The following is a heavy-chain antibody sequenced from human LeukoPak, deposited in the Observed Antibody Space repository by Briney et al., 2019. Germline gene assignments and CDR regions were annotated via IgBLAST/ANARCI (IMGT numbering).Heavy chain of an antibody. Sequence: GGSLRLSCAASGFTFSRYSMSWVRQAPGKGLEWVSSISISSNYIYYADSLKGRFTISRDNAKNSLYLQMNSLRAEDTAVYYCAELGITMIGGVWGKGTTVTISS. CDR1: GFTFSRYS. D-gene: IGHD3-10*02. J-gene: IGHJ6*04. CDR3: AELGITMIGGV. V-gene: IGHV3-21*01. CDR2: ISISSNYI.